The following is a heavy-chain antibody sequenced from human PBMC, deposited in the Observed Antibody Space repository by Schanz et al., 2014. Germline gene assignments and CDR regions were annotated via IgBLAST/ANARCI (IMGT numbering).Heavy chain of an antibody. D-gene: IGHD2-15*01. V-gene: IGHV3-23*01. J-gene: IGHJ6*02. CDR2: ISHSGGSK. CDR1: GFTFNSYA. CDR3: AKGMGYCSGGTCYDYYYYGLDV. Sequence: QLLESGGGLVQPGGSLRLSCAASGFTFNSYAMTRVRQAPGKGLEWVSSISHSGGSKYYADSVKGRFTISRDNSENTLYLQMNSLSADDTAVFYCAKGMGYCSGGTCYDYYYYGLDVWGQGTTVTGSS.